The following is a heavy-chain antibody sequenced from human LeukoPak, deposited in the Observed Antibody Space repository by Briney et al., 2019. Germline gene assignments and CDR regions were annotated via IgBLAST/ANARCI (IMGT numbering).Heavy chain of an antibody. D-gene: IGHD3-10*01. CDR1: GFTFSSYA. CDR2: ISGSGGST. J-gene: IGHJ6*02. Sequence: PGGSLRLSCAASGFTFSSYAMSWVRRAPGKGLEWVSAISGSGGSTYYADSVKGRFTISRDNSKNTLYLQMNSLRAEDTAVYYCAKPIWFGELFLYYYGMDVWGQGTTVTVSS. CDR3: AKPIWFGELFLYYYGMDV. V-gene: IGHV3-23*01.